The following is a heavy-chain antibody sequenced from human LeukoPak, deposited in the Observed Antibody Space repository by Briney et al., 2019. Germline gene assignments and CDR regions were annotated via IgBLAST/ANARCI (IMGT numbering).Heavy chain of an antibody. CDR3: ARDSNYYDSSAYQIIDY. CDR1: GYTFTGYY. D-gene: IGHD3-22*01. J-gene: IGHJ4*02. Sequence: ASVKVSCKASGYTFTGYYMHWVRQAPGQGLEWMGWINPNSGGTNYAQKFQGRVTMTRDTSISTAYMELSRLRSDDTAVYYCARDSNYYDSSAYQIIDYWGQGTLVTVSS. V-gene: IGHV1-2*02. CDR2: INPNSGGT.